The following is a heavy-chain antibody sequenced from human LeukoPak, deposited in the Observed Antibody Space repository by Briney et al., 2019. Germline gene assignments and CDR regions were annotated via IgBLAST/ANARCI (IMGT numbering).Heavy chain of an antibody. J-gene: IGHJ4*02. CDR2: IKQDGSEK. V-gene: IGHV3-7*04. D-gene: IGHD6-19*01. Sequence: GGSLRLSCAASGFNFNTYWMSWVRQAPGKGLEWVANIKQDGSEKFYVDSMKGRFTISRDNSKNSLYLQMNSLRAEDTAVYYCARGSIAVAGIDYWGQGTLVTVSS. CDR1: GFNFNTYW. CDR3: ARGSIAVAGIDY.